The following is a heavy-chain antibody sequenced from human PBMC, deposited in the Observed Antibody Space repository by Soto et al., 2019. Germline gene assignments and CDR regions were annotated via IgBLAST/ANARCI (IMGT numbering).Heavy chain of an antibody. J-gene: IGHJ6*02. V-gene: IGHV4-39*01. D-gene: IGHD5-18*01. Sequence: PSETLSLNCTVSGGSISSSSYYWDWIRQPPGKGLEWTGSIFYSGSTYYNPSLKSRVTISVDTSKNQFSLKLSSVTAADTAMYYCVCVFSGGYGYGFYYYGMDVWGQGTTVTVSS. CDR2: IFYSGST. CDR3: VCVFSGGYGYGFYYYGMDV. CDR1: GGSISSSSYY.